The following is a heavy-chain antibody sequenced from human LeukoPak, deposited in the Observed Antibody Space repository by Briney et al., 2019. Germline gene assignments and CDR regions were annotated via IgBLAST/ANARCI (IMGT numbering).Heavy chain of an antibody. J-gene: IGHJ4*02. CDR2: IWYDGSNK. CDR3: ARDGGAALSTMMVESYYFDY. CDR1: GFTFSSYG. D-gene: IGHD3-22*01. Sequence: PGGSLRLSCAASGFTFSSYGMHWVRHAPGTGMEWVAVIWYDGSNKYYADSVKGRCTISRDNTTNTLYLQMNSLRAEDTAVYDCARDGGAALSTMMVESYYFDYWGQGTLVTVSS. V-gene: IGHV3-33*01.